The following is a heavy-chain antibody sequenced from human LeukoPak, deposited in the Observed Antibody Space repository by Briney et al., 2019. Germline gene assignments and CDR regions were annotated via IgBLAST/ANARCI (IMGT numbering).Heavy chain of an antibody. V-gene: IGHV3-30*02. CDR3: AKARSDIAVATFDY. J-gene: IGHJ4*02. CDR2: IRYDGSNK. CDR1: GFTFSSHG. D-gene: IGHD6-19*01. Sequence: GGSLRLSCAASGFTFSSHGMHWVRQAPGKGLEWVAFIRYDGSNKYYADSVKGRFTISRDNSKNTLYLQMNSLRAEDTAVYYCAKARSDIAVATFDYWGQGTLVTVSS.